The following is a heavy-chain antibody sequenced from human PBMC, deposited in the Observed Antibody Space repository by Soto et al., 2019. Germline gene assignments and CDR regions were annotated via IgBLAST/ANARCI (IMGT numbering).Heavy chain of an antibody. Sequence: EVQLVESGGGLVQPGGSLRLSCAASGFTFSSYWMSWVRQAPGKGLEWVANIKQDGSEKSYVDSVKGRFTISGDNAKNSLYLQMNSLRAEDTAVYYCARSYDFHYIDVWGKGTTVTVSS. V-gene: IGHV3-7*01. CDR1: GFTFSSYW. CDR2: IKQDGSEK. CDR3: ARSYDFHYIDV. J-gene: IGHJ6*03. D-gene: IGHD3-3*01.